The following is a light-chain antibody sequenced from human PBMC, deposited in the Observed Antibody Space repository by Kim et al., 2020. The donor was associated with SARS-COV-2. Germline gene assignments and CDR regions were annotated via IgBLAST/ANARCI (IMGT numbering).Light chain of an antibody. CDR2: SNN. CDR1: GANIGRKT. V-gene: IGLV1-44*01. Sequence: QRFTSSCVRSGANIGRKTVTWYQQLPGTAPKLLIYSNNQRPSGVPDRFSGYKSGTSASLAISGLQSEDEADYYCAAWDDSLNGYVFGTGTKVTVL. CDR3: AAWDDSLNGYV. J-gene: IGLJ1*01.